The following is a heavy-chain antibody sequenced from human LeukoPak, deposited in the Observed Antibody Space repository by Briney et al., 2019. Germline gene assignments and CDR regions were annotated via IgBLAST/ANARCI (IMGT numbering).Heavy chain of an antibody. V-gene: IGHV1-69*02. D-gene: IGHD3-22*01. CDR1: GGTFSSYT. J-gene: IGHJ4*02. CDR3: VRSSDSSGYFDY. CDR2: IIPILGIA. Sequence: GASVKVSCKASGGTFSSYTISWVRRAPGQGLEWMGRIIPILGIANYAQKFQGRVTITADKSTSTAYMELSSLRSEDTAVYYCVRSSDSSGYFDYWGQGTLVTVSS.